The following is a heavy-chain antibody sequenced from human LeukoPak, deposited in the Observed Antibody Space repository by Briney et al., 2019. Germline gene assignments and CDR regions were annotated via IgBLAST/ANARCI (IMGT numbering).Heavy chain of an antibody. CDR3: AKASGRYCSSTRCQAPLDY. Sequence: GGSLRLSCAASGFTFSSYWMSWVRQAPGRGLEWVAVIWFDGSNKYTADSVRGRFTISRDNSKNTLYLEMNSLRDEDTAVYYCAKASGRYCSSTRCQAPLDYWGQGTLVTVSS. J-gene: IGHJ4*02. D-gene: IGHD2-2*01. V-gene: IGHV3-33*06. CDR1: GFTFSSYW. CDR2: IWFDGSNK.